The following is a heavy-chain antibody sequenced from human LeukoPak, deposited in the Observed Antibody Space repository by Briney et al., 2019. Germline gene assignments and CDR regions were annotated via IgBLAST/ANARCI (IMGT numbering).Heavy chain of an antibody. D-gene: IGHD3-3*01. V-gene: IGHV1-18*01. Sequence: ASVKVSCKASGYTFTSYGISWVRQAPGQGLEWMGWISAYNGNTNYAQKLQGRVTMTTDTSTSTAYMELRSLRSDDTAVYYCARARHGITIFGVVTHDAFDIWGQGTMVTVSS. CDR2: ISAYNGNT. CDR1: GYTFTSYG. CDR3: ARARHGITIFGVVTHDAFDI. J-gene: IGHJ3*02.